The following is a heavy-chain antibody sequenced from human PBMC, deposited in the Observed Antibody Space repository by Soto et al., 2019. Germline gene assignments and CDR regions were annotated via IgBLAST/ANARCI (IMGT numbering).Heavy chain of an antibody. V-gene: IGHV3-7*02. J-gene: IGHJ4*02. CDR1: GFTFSSFW. D-gene: IGHD3-10*01. CDR2: IKQDGSEK. CDR3: ARSTMVRGVIVFEY. Sequence: GGSLRLSCAASGFTFSSFWMSWVRQTPGEGLEWVANIKQDGSEKNYVDSVKGRFTISRDNSKNTLYLQMNSLRAEDTAVYYCARSTMVRGVIVFEYWGQGTLVTVSS.